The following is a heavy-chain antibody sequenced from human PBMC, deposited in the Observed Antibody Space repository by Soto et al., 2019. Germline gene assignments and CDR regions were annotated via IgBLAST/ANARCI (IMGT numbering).Heavy chain of an antibody. CDR2: INPNSGGT. Sequence: ASVKVSCKASGYTFTGYYMHWVLQAPGQGLEWMGWINPNSGGTNYAQKFQGWVTMTRDTSISTAYMELSRLRSDDTAVYYCARESRLGRFFSPYYGMDVWGQGTTVTVS. V-gene: IGHV1-2*04. J-gene: IGHJ6*02. CDR3: ARESRLGRFFSPYYGMDV. D-gene: IGHD3-16*01. CDR1: GYTFTGYY.